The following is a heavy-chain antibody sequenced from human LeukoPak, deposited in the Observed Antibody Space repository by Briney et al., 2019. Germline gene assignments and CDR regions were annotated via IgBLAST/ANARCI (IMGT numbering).Heavy chain of an antibody. D-gene: IGHD3-22*01. CDR3: ARHCDSSGYVQNAIDY. Sequence: GGSLRLSCAASGFTVSSNYMSWVRQAPGKGLEWVSIIYSGGSRDYADSVKGRFTISRDNSKNTLYPQMNSLRPEDTAVYFCARHCDSSGYVQNAIDYWGQGTLVTVSS. CDR2: IYSGGSR. V-gene: IGHV3-66*02. CDR1: GFTVSSNY. J-gene: IGHJ4*02.